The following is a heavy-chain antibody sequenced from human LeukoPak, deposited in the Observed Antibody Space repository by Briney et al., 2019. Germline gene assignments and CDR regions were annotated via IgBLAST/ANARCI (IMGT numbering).Heavy chain of an antibody. CDR3: ATETIGRHYDY. J-gene: IGHJ4*02. V-gene: IGHV3-21*01. CDR2: IGPTGTDR. CDR1: GFTFSSYS. D-gene: IGHD1-14*01. Sequence: PGGSLRLSCAACGFTFSSYSMNWVRQAPGKGLEWVSSIGPTGTDRYYADSVRGRFTISRDNAKNSMYLQMDSLRDEDTAVYYCATETIGRHYDYWGQGTLLTVSS.